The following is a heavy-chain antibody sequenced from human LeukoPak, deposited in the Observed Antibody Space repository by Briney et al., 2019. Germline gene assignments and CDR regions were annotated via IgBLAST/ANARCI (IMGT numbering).Heavy chain of an antibody. Sequence: GGSLRLSCAASGFTFSNTWMHWVRQVPGKGPVWVSHILSDGSITTYADSVNGRFTISRDNPKNSVYLQMSSLRAEDTAVYYCLVTTRSRGFDYWGQGTLVTVSS. CDR3: LVTTRSRGFDY. D-gene: IGHD1/OR15-1a*01. CDR2: ILSDGSIT. CDR1: GFTFSNTW. V-gene: IGHV3-74*01. J-gene: IGHJ4*02.